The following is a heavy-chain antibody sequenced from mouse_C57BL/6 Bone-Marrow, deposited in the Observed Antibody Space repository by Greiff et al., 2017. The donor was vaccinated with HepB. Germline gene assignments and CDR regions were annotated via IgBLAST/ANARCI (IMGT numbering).Heavy chain of an antibody. CDR1: GYTFTSYG. CDR3: ARYDSNLYYFDY. V-gene: IGHV1-81*01. J-gene: IGHJ2*01. D-gene: IGHD2-5*01. CDR2: IYPRSGNT. Sequence: QVQLQQSGAELARPGASVKLSCKASGYTFTSYGISWVKQRTGQGLEWIGEIYPRSGNTYYNEKFKGKATLTADKSSSTAYMELLSLTSEDSAVYFCARYDSNLYYFDYWGQGTTLTVSS.